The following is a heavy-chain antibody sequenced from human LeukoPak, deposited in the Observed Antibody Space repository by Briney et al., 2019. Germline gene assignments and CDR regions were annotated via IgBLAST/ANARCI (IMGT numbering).Heavy chain of an antibody. D-gene: IGHD3-10*01. CDR3: ARAHISMVRGVIITGFDP. CDR2: IIPSDGFT. Sequence: ASVKVSCKASGYTFSSYYVHWVRQAPGQGLEWMGMIIPSDGFTSYAQKFQGRVTMTRDTSISTAYMELSRLRSDDTAVYYCARAHISMVRGVIITGFDPWGQGTLVTVSS. CDR1: GYTFSSYY. V-gene: IGHV1-2*02. J-gene: IGHJ5*02.